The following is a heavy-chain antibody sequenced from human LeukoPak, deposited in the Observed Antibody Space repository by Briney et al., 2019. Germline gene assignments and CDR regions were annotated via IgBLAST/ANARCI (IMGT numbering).Heavy chain of an antibody. Sequence: ASVKVSCKSSGGTLRTYGITWVRQAPGQGLEWMGRISAYNGNTNYAQKLQGRVTMTTDTSTSTAYMELRSLRSDDTAVYYCAECSGGSCYYFDYWGQGTLVTVSS. CDR3: AECSGGSCYYFDY. D-gene: IGHD2-15*01. V-gene: IGHV1-18*01. CDR2: ISAYNGNT. CDR1: GGTLRTYG. J-gene: IGHJ4*02.